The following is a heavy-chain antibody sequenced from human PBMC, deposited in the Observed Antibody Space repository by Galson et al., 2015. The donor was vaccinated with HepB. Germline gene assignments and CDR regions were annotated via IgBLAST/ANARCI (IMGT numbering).Heavy chain of an antibody. CDR3: ARIIVMGTAWDYFDY. V-gene: IGHV5-51*03. CDR2: IYTGDSDT. D-gene: IGHD2-21*02. Sequence: QSGAEVKKPGESLTISCTGSGYSFASSWIGWVRQMPGKGLEWMGIIYTGDSDTRYSPSFQGQVTISADKSISTAYLQWSSLKASDTAMYYCARIIVMGTAWDYFDYWGQGTLVTVSS. CDR1: GYSFASSW. J-gene: IGHJ4*02.